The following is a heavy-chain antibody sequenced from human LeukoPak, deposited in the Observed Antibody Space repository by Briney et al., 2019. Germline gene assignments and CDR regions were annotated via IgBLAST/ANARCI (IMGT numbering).Heavy chain of an antibody. CDR1: GFTFSNYW. D-gene: IGHD5-18*01. CDR2: INSDGSST. V-gene: IGHV3-74*01. CDR3: ARDAGYGYDRFDY. Sequence: GGSLRLSCAASGFTFSNYWMHWVRQVPGKGLVWVSRINSDGSSTSYADSVQGRFTISRDNAKNTVYLQMNSLRAEDTAVYYCARDAGYGYDRFDYWGQGTQVTVSS. J-gene: IGHJ4*02.